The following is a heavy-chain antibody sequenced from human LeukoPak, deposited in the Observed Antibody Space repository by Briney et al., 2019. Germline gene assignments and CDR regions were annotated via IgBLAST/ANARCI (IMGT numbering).Heavy chain of an antibody. D-gene: IGHD3-3*01. J-gene: IGHJ5*02. CDR1: GDSVSSNSAA. Sequence: SQTLSLTCAISGDSVSSNSAAWNWIRQSPSRGLEWLGRTYYRSKWYNDCAVSVKSRITINPDTSKNQFSLQLNSVTPEDTAVYYCAREISYYDFWSGYYKTSLFNWFDPWGQGTLVTVSS. CDR2: TYYRSKWYN. V-gene: IGHV6-1*01. CDR3: AREISYYDFWSGYYKTSLFNWFDP.